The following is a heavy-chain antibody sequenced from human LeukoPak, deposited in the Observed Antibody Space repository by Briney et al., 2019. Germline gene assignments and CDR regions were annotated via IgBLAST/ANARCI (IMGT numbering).Heavy chain of an antibody. CDR1: GYTFTSYG. J-gene: IGHJ5*02. CDR3: ARGTIAVAGTNWFDP. D-gene: IGHD6-19*01. V-gene: IGHV1-18*01. Sequence: ASVKVSCKASGYTFTSYGISWVRRAPGQGLEWMGWISAYNGNTNYAQKLQGRVTMTTDTSTSTAYMELRSLRSDDTAVYYCARGTIAVAGTNWFDPWGQGTLVTVSS. CDR2: ISAYNGNT.